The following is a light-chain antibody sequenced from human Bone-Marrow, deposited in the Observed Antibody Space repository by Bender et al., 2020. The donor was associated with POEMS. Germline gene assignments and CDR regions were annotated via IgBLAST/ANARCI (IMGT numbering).Light chain of an antibody. J-gene: IGLJ3*02. CDR2: SSH. CDR1: SSNIGAHA. Sequence: QSVLTQPPSASGTPGQRVTISCSGGSSNIGAHAVNWCQHLPGTAPKLRIYSSHRRPSEVPGRFSGSRSGTSPSLAIGGLQSEDEGDYYCAVWDDSLNGWVFGGGTRLTVL. V-gene: IGLV1-44*01. CDR3: AVWDDSLNGWV.